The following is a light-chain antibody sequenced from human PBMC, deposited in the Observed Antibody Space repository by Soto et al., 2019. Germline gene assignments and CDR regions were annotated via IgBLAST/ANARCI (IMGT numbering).Light chain of an antibody. CDR1: QDISNY. CDR2: NAS. V-gene: IGKV1-33*01. CDR3: QQCDNLPIT. J-gene: IGKJ5*01. Sequence: DIQMTQSPSSLSASVGDRVTITCQASQDISNYLNWYQRKPGKAPKLLIYNASNLETGVPSRFSGSGSGTDFTFTISSLQPEDIATYYCQQCDNLPITFGQGTRLEI.